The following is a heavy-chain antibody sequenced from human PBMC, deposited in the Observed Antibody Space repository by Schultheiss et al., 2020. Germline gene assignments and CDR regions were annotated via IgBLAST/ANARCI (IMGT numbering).Heavy chain of an antibody. CDR1: GFTFSSYA. Sequence: GGSLRLSCAASGFTFSSYAMSWVRQAPGKGLKWVSAISGSGGSTYYADSVKGRFTISRDNSKNTLYLQMNSLRAEDTAVYYCAKDLVLMVYATTWGLYGMDVWGQGTTVTVSS. D-gene: IGHD2-8*01. V-gene: IGHV3-23*01. CDR2: ISGSGGST. J-gene: IGHJ6*02. CDR3: AKDLVLMVYATTWGLYGMDV.